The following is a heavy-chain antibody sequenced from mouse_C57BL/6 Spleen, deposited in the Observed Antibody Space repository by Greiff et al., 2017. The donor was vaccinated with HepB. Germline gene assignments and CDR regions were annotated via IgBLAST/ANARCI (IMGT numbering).Heavy chain of an antibody. CDR2: IWSGGST. J-gene: IGHJ2*01. CDR3: ASENYYGSSLDY. CDR1: GFSLTSYG. V-gene: IGHV2-2*01. D-gene: IGHD1-1*01. Sequence: VQLKESGPGLVQPSQSLSITCTVSGFSLTSYGVHWVRQSPGKGLEWLGVIWSGGSTDYNAAFISRLSISKDNSKSQVFFKMNSLQADDTAIYYCASENYYGSSLDYWGQGTTLTVSS.